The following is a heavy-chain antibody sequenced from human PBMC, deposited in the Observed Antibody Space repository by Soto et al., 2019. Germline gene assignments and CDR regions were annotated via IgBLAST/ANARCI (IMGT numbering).Heavy chain of an antibody. V-gene: IGHV4-39*01. CDR2: IFHRGNT. CDR3: ARRRGLTRGDYYYMDV. D-gene: IGHD3-10*01. J-gene: IGHJ6*03. Sequence: QLQLQESGPGLVKPSETLSLTCSVSGDSITSDDFYWVWIRQSPGRGLEWIGSIFHRGNTYSNPSLKRRATISVDTSKNQFSLKLTSVAATDAAIYYCARRRGLTRGDYYYMDVWGKGATVTVSS. CDR1: GDSITSDDFY.